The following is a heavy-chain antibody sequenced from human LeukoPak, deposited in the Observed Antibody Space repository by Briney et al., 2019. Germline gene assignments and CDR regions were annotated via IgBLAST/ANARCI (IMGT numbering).Heavy chain of an antibody. D-gene: IGHD6-19*01. CDR2: IYTSGST. CDR1: GGSISSYY. J-gene: IGHJ5*02. V-gene: IGHV4-4*07. CDR3: ASDESSSGWYNWFDP. Sequence: PSETLSLTCTVSGGSISSYYWSWIRQPAGKGLEWIGRIYTSGSTNYNPSLKSRVTMSVDTSKNQFSLKLSSVTAADTAVYYCASDESSSGWYNWFDPWGQGTLVTVSS.